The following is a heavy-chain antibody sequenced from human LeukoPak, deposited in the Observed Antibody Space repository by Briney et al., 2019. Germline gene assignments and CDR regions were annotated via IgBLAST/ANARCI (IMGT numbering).Heavy chain of an antibody. V-gene: IGHV3-30*04. CDR3: ARGPPMVRGVKFDY. CDR1: GFTFSSYA. CDR2: ISYDGSNK. J-gene: IGHJ4*02. D-gene: IGHD3-10*01. Sequence: GRSQRLSCAASGFTFSSYAMHWVRQAPGKGLEWVAVISYDGSNKYYADSVKGRFTISRDNSKNTLYLQMNSLRAEDTAVYYCARGPPMVRGVKFDYWGQGTLVTVSS.